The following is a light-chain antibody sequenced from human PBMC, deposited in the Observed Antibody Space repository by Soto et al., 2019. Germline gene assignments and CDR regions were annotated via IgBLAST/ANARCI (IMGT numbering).Light chain of an antibody. CDR2: NAS. V-gene: IGKV1-5*01. Sequence: DIQMTQSPSTLSASVGDRFTITCRASQSISYYLAWYQKKPGKAPKVLIWNASTLQRGVPSRFSGSGSGTDFTLTISSLQPDDFATYYCQEYNRFSTWTFGQGTKVEIK. CDR3: QEYNRFSTWT. J-gene: IGKJ1*01. CDR1: QSISYY.